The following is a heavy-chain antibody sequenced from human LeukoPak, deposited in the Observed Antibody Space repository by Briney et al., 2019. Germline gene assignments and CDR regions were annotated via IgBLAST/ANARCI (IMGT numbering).Heavy chain of an antibody. Sequence: PSETLSLTCTVSGGSFSSTSYYWGWIRQPPGKGLEWIGSIYYSGSTYYNPSLKSRVTMSVDTSKNQFSLKLTSVSAADTAVYYCVRGSGYSYGYPFDYWGQGTLVTVSS. D-gene: IGHD5-18*01. CDR3: VRGSGYSYGYPFDY. CDR1: GGSFSSTSYY. J-gene: IGHJ4*02. CDR2: IYYSGST. V-gene: IGHV4-39*07.